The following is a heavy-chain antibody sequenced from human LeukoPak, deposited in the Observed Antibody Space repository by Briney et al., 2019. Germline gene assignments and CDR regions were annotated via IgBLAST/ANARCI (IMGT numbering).Heavy chain of an antibody. CDR1: GFTFSNYW. CDR3: ARENRPNAFDI. CDR2: IKQDGSEI. Sequence: GGSLRLSCAASGFTFSNYWMNWVRQAPGKGLEWVANIKQDGSEIQYVDSVKGRFTVSRDNAKNSLYLQMSSLRAEDTAVFYCARENRPNAFDIWGLGTMVTVSS. D-gene: IGHD1/OR15-1a*01. V-gene: IGHV3-7*01. J-gene: IGHJ3*02.